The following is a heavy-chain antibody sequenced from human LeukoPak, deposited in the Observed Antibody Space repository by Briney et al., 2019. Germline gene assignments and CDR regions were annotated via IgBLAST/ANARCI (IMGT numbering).Heavy chain of an antibody. CDR1: GFTFSSYA. Sequence: GGSLRLSCAASGFTFSSYAMSWVRQAPGKGPEWVSAISGSGGSTYYADSVKGRFTISRDNSKNTLYLQMNSLRAEDTAVYYCAITMVRGVIGGFGDWGQGTLVTVSS. J-gene: IGHJ4*02. CDR2: ISGSGGST. CDR3: AITMVRGVIGGFGD. V-gene: IGHV3-23*01. D-gene: IGHD3-10*01.